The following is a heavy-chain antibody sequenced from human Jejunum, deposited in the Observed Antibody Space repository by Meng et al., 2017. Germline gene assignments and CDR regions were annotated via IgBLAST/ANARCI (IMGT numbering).Heavy chain of an antibody. V-gene: IGHV1-3*04. J-gene: IGHJ4*02. D-gene: IGHD2-15*01. Sequence: QVQLLQSEAEVKWPGASVKVSCKASGYIFKNYAMQWVRQAPGQRLDWIGWINTDNGDTQYSQTFQGRVTITRDTSASTTYMELSSLKSEDTAVYFCARERQTSGEDYWGQGTLVTVSS. CDR2: INTDNGDT. CDR1: GYIFKNYA. CDR3: ARERQTSGEDY.